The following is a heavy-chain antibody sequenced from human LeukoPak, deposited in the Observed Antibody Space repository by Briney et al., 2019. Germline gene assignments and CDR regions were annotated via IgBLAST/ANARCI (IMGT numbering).Heavy chain of an antibody. D-gene: IGHD1-26*01. CDR3: AKDGLGDYIVGGDFDY. Sequence: GGSLRLSCAASGFTFSSYAMSWVRQAPGKGLEWVSAISGSGGSTYYADSVKGRFTISRDNSKNTLYLQMNSLRAEDTAVYYCAKDGLGDYIVGGDFDYWGQGTLVTVSS. V-gene: IGHV3-23*01. J-gene: IGHJ4*02. CDR1: GFTFSSYA. CDR2: ISGSGGST.